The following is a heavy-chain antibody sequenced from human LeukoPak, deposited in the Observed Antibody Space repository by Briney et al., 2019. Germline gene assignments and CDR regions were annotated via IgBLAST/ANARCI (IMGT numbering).Heavy chain of an antibody. V-gene: IGHV4-59*01. J-gene: IGHJ4*02. CDR2: IYYSGST. Sequence: SETLSLTCTVSGGSISSYYWSWIRQPPGKGLEWIGYIYYSGSTNYDPSLKSRVTISVDTSKNQFSLKLSSVTAADTAVYYCARTYYDFWSGYYEDYWGQGTLVTVSS. CDR1: GGSISSYY. D-gene: IGHD3-3*01. CDR3: ARTYYDFWSGYYEDY.